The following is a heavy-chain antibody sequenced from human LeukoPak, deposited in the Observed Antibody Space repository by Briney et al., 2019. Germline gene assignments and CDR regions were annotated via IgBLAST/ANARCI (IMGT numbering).Heavy chain of an antibody. D-gene: IGHD6-19*01. V-gene: IGHV3-9*01. Sequence: GGSLRLSCAASGFTFDDYAMRWVRHAPGKGLEWVSGISWNSGSIAYADSVKGRFTISRDNAKNSLYLQMNSLGAEDTALYYCAKDLRTGSSGWYGGGYYFDYWGQGTLVTVSS. CDR3: AKDLRTGSSGWYGGGYYFDY. J-gene: IGHJ4*02. CDR1: GFTFDDYA. CDR2: ISWNSGSI.